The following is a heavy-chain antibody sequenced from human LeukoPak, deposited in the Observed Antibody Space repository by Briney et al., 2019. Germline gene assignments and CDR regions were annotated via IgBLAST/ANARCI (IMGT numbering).Heavy chain of an antibody. J-gene: IGHJ3*02. D-gene: IGHD3-10*01. CDR2: IYYSGST. V-gene: IGHV4-39*01. CDR1: GGSISSSSYY. Sequence: SETLSLTCTVSGGSISSSSYYWGWIRQPPGKGLEWIGSIYYSGSTYYNPSLKSRVTISVDTSKNQFSLKLSSVTAADTAVYYCARHDYGSGTPGAFDIWGQGTMVTVSS. CDR3: ARHDYGSGTPGAFDI.